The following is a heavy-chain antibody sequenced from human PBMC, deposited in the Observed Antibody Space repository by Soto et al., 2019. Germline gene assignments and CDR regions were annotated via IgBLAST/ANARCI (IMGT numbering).Heavy chain of an antibody. CDR3: ARQCSSTSCHSYYYGMDV. J-gene: IGHJ6*02. CDR1: GYSFTSYW. Sequence: PGESLKISCKCSGYSFTSYWIGLVRQMPGKGLEWMGIIYPGDSDTRYSPSFQGQVTISADKSISTAYLQWSSLKASDTAMYYCARQCSSTSCHSYYYGMDVWGQGTTVTVSS. V-gene: IGHV5-51*01. CDR2: IYPGDSDT. D-gene: IGHD2-2*01.